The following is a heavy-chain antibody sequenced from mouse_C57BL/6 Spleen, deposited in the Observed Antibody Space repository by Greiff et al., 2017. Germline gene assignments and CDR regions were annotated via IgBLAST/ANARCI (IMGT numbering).Heavy chain of an antibody. CDR2: IYPGSGNT. J-gene: IGHJ1*03. Sequence: QVQLQQSGAELVRPGASVKLSCKASGYTFTDYYINWVKQRPGQGLEWIARIYPGSGNTYYNEKFKGKATLTAEKSSSTAYMQLSSLTSEDSAVYFCARNYGSSYDLYFDVWGTGTTVTVSS. V-gene: IGHV1-76*01. D-gene: IGHD1-1*01. CDR3: ARNYGSSYDLYFDV. CDR1: GYTFTDYY.